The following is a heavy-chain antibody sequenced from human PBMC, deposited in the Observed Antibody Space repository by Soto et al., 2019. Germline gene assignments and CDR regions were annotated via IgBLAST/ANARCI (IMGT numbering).Heavy chain of an antibody. CDR1: GFIVSSNH. D-gene: IGHD3-9*01. V-gene: IGHV3-53*01. CDR3: ARVLSGIDY. Sequence: GGSLRLSCAASGFIVSSNHMIWVRQAPGKGLEWVSLIYSNGGTYYADSVKGRFIISRDNSKNTLHLQMNSLRAEDTAVYYCARVLSGIDYWGQGTLVTVSS. CDR2: IYSNGGT. J-gene: IGHJ4*02.